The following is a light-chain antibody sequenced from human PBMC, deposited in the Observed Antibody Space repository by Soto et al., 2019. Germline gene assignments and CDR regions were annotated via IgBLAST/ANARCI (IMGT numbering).Light chain of an antibody. J-gene: IGKJ4*01. V-gene: IGKV1-27*01. CDR1: QSISSW. CDR2: AAS. CDR3: QKYNSAPLT. Sequence: DVQMTQSHCALSASVGWVCTIACRASQSISSWLAWYQQKPGKAPKLLIYAASTLQAGVPSRFSGSGSGTDFTLTISSLQPEDVAAYYCQKYNSAPLTFGGGTKVDIK.